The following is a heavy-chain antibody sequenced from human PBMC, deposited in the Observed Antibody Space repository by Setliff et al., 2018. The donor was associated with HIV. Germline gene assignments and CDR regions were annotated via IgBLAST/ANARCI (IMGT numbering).Heavy chain of an antibody. D-gene: IGHD2-2*01. J-gene: IGHJ5*02. CDR1: NYTLINYG. V-gene: IGHV1-18*01. CDR3: VRGHCNSDKCWYTWFDP. Sequence: ASVKVSCKASNYTLINYGVSWVRQAPGQGLEWMGWIGSYSDYTIYAQKFQDRLTMTTDTSTTTASMELRSLRSDDTAVYYCVRGHCNSDKCWYTWFDPWGQGTLVTVSS. CDR2: IGSYSDYT.